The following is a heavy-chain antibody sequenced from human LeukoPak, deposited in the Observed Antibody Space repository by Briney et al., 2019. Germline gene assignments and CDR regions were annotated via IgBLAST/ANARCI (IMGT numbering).Heavy chain of an antibody. CDR2: IHYSGST. D-gene: IGHD5-18*01. J-gene: IGHJ5*02. V-gene: IGHV4-59*01. CDR1: SGSISIVY. Sequence: SETLSLTCTVSSGSISIVYWTWIRQPPGKGLGWIGDIHYSGSTNYSPSLKSRVTIPKNISKNQFSLKRDSMTAAAPAGYYCGRGHGHSYAWWFDPWGQGTPVTVSS. CDR3: GRGHGHSYAWWFDP.